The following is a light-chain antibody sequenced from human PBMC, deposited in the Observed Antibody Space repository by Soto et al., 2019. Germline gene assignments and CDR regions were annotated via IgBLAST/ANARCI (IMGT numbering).Light chain of an antibody. V-gene: IGKV1-17*01. J-gene: IGKJ4*01. CDR3: LQRDTYS. CDR2: AAS. Sequence: DIQMTQSPSSLSASVGDRVTITCRASQDIRNDLDWYQQKPGKAPKRLIYAASSLQNGAPSRFSGSGSWTEFTLTISSLQPEDFATYYCLQRDTYSVGGGTKVEIK. CDR1: QDIRND.